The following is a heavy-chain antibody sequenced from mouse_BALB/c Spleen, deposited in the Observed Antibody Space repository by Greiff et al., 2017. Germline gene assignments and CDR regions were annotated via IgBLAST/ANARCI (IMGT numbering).Heavy chain of an antibody. CDR1: GFTFSSYG. V-gene: IGHV5-6-3*01. D-gene: IGHD2-2*01. J-gene: IGHJ3*01. CDR3: ARSGLPAWFAY. Sequence: EVKVVESGGGLVQPGGSLKLSCAASGFTFSSYGMSWVRQTPDKRLELVATINSNGGSTYYPDSVKGRFTISRDNAKNTLYLQMSSLKSEDTAMYYCARSGLPAWFAYWGQGTLVTVSA. CDR2: INSNGGST.